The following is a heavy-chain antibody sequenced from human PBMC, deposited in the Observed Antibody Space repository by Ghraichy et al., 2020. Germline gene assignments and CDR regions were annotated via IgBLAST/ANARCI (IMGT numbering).Heavy chain of an antibody. Sequence: GESLNITCAPSGFTFSNYWFSWVRQAPGKGLEWVANIRQDGSEIHYVDSVKGRFTISRDNVNNLVYLQMNSLRAEDTALYYCARESIRSGYCFDSWGRGTLVTVSS. J-gene: IGHJ4*02. V-gene: IGHV3-7*01. CDR2: IRQDGSEI. D-gene: IGHD3-3*01. CDR3: ARESIRSGYCFDS. CDR1: GFTFSNYW.